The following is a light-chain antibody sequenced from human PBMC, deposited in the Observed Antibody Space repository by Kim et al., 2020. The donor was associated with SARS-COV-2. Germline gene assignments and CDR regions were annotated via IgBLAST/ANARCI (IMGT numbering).Light chain of an antibody. J-gene: IGKJ2*01. CDR2: AAS. V-gene: IGKV1-12*01. CDR3: QQANSFPHT. Sequence: DIQMTQSPSSVSASVGDRVTITCRASQDIYTWLAWYQQKPGKAPKLLISAASNLHSGVPSRFSAVGSGTYFTLTITNLQPEDFATYFCQQANSFPHTFGQGTKLEI. CDR1: QDIYTW.